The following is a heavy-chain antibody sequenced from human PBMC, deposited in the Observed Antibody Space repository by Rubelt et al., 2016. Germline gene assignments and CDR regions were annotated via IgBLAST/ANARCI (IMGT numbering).Heavy chain of an antibody. CDR2: ISYDGSNK. V-gene: IGHV3-30*04. D-gene: IGHD3-22*01. J-gene: IGHJ3*02. CDR1: GFTFSSYA. CDR3: AREIRKGWSYYYEGAFDI. Sequence: QVQLVESGGGVVQPGRSLRLSCAASGFTFSSYAMHWVRQAPGKWLEWVAVISYDGSNKYYADSVKGRFTISRDNAKNSRDLQRNSLRAEDTAVYYCAREIRKGWSYYYEGAFDIWGQGTMVTVSS.